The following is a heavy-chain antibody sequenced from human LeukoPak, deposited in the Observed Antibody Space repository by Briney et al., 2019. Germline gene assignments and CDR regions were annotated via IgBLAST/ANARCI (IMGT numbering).Heavy chain of an antibody. V-gene: IGHV3-30*04. CDR2: ISYDGSNK. J-gene: IGHJ4*02. D-gene: IGHD5-18*01. CDR1: GFTFSSYA. Sequence: PGRSLRLSCAASGFTFSSYAMHWVRQAPGKGLEWVAVISYDGSNKYYADSVKGRFTISRDNSKNTLYLQMNSLRAEDTAVYYCARDLLSGELWGPFDYRGQGTLVTVSS. CDR3: ARDLLSGELWGPFDY.